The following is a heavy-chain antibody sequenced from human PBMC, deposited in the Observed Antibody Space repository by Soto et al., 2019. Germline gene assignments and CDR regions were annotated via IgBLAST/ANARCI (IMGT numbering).Heavy chain of an antibody. D-gene: IGHD2-15*01. CDR2: IAYDGGNK. J-gene: IGHJ6*02. V-gene: IGHV3-30*18. CDR1: GFTFSSYG. CDR3: AKTLGYCSSSSCSREFYYYYGMDV. Sequence: PGGSLRLSCAASGFTFSSYGIHWVRQAPGKGLEWVAVIAYDGGNKYYADSAKGRFTISRDNPKNTLYLQMNSLRADDTAVYYCAKTLGYCSSSSCSREFYYYYGMDVWGQGTTVTSP.